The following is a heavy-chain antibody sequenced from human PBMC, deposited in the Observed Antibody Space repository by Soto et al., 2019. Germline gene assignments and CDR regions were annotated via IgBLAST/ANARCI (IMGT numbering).Heavy chain of an antibody. CDR1: GGSFSGYY. Sequence: QVQLQQWGAGLLKPSETLSLTCAVYGGSFSGYYWSLIRQPPGQGLEWIGEINHGGSTNYNPSLKRRVTISVDTSKNQFSRKLSSVTAADTAMYYCARVGITMVRGVISPWGQGTLVTVSS. CDR2: INHGGST. J-gene: IGHJ5*02. CDR3: ARVGITMVRGVISP. D-gene: IGHD3-10*01. V-gene: IGHV4-34*01.